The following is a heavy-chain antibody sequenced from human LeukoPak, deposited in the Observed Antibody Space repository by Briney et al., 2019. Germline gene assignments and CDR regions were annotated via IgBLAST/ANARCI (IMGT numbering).Heavy chain of an antibody. CDR3: ARGYGDYGAFDI. CDR1: GYTFTGYY. CDR2: INPNSGGT. D-gene: IGHD4-17*01. Sequence: ASVKVSCKASGYTFTGYYMHWVRQAPGQGLEWMGWINPNSGGTNYAQKFRGRVTMTRDTSISTAYMELSRLRSDDTAVYYCARGYGDYGAFDIWGQGTMVTVSS. V-gene: IGHV1-2*02. J-gene: IGHJ3*02.